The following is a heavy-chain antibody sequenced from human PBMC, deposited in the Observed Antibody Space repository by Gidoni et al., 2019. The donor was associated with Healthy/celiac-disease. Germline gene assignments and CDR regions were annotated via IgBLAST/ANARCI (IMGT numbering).Heavy chain of an antibody. D-gene: IGHD3-10*01. Sequence: QVQLQESGPGLVKPSQTLSLTCTVSGGSISSGGYYWSWIRQHPGKGLEWIGYIYYSGSTYYNPSLKSRVTISVDTSKNQFSLKLSSVTAADTAVYYCARASSMVRGVIDLYYYYGMDVWGQGTTVTVSS. CDR3: ARASSMVRGVIDLYYYYGMDV. CDR2: IYYSGST. V-gene: IGHV4-31*03. CDR1: GGSISSGGYY. J-gene: IGHJ6*02.